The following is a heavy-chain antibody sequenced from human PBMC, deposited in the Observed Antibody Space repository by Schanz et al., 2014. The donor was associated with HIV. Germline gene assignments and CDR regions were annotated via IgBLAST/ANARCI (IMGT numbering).Heavy chain of an antibody. V-gene: IGHV3-33*07. CDR3: ANTEFPYSSSSDYYYGMDV. CDR2: IWYDGTNK. D-gene: IGHD6-6*01. Sequence: VQLAESGGRLEQPGGSLRLPCAASGFIFSDYSMNWVRQAPGKGLEWVAVIWYDGTNKYYADSVKGRFTISRDNSKNTLYLQMNSLRAEDTAVYFCANTEFPYSSSSDYYYGMDVWGQGTTVTVSS. J-gene: IGHJ6*02. CDR1: GFIFSDYS.